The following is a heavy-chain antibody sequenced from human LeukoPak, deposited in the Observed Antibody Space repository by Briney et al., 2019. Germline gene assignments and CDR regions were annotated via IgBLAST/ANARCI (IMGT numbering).Heavy chain of an antibody. V-gene: IGHV4-61*02. CDR1: GGSIGSGSYY. Sequence: TSQTLSLTCAVSGGSIGSGSYYWSWIRQPAGKGLEWIGRIYTSGSTNYNPSLKSRVTISVDTSKNQFSLKLSSVTAADTAVYYCARVLTLYWYFDLWGRGTLVTVSS. CDR2: IYTSGST. CDR3: ARVLTLYWYFDL. J-gene: IGHJ2*01.